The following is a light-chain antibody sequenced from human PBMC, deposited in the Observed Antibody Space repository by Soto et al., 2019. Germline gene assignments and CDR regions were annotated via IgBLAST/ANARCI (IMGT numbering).Light chain of an antibody. J-gene: IGLJ2*01. CDR1: SSDVGTYNY. Sequence: QSVLTQPASVSGSPGQSITISCTGTSSDVGTYNYVSWYQQHPGKAPKLIIYDVSTRPSGLSNRFSGSKSGNTASLTISGLQAEDEADYFCSSYASTSTLMVFGGGTQLTVL. CDR3: SSYASTSTLMV. V-gene: IGLV2-14*01. CDR2: DVS.